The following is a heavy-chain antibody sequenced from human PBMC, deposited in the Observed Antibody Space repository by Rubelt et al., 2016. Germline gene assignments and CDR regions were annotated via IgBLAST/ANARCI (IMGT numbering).Heavy chain of an antibody. V-gene: IGHV3-7*01. D-gene: IGHD5-18*01. CDR1: GFTCSSYW. CDR2: IKEDGSEK. Sequence: LDSGGGWVQPGRSLRLSCAASGFTCSSYWMSWVRQAPGKGLEGVANIKEDGSEKYYVDSVKGRFTIFRDNSKNSIYLQMNSLRVEDTAVYYCAKGKNVDTAMAAWGQGTLVTVSS. CDR3: AKGKNVDTAMAA. J-gene: IGHJ5*02.